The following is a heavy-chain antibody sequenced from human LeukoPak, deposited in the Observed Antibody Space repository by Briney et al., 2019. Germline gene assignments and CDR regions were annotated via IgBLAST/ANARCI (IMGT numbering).Heavy chain of an antibody. CDR3: ASWHYYDSSGYPDY. Sequence: GASVKVSCKASGCTFTSYGISWVRQAPGQGLEWMGWISAYNGNTNYAQKLQGRVTMTTDTSTSTAYMELRSLRSDDTAVYYCASWHYYDSSGYPDYWGQGTLVTVSS. J-gene: IGHJ4*02. CDR1: GCTFTSYG. D-gene: IGHD3-22*01. V-gene: IGHV1-18*01. CDR2: ISAYNGNT.